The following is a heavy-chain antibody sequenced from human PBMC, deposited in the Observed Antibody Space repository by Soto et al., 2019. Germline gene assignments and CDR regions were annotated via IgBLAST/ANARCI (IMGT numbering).Heavy chain of an antibody. V-gene: IGHV4-59*01. J-gene: IGHJ4*02. D-gene: IGHD1-20*01. CDR2: IYYSGST. Sequence: SETLSLTCTVSGGSISSYYWSWIRQPPGKGLEWIGYIYYSGSTNYNPSLKSRVTLSVDTSKNQFSLKLSSVTAADTAVYYCARDSGITGTGGMFDYWGQGTQVTAPQ. CDR3: ARDSGITGTGGMFDY. CDR1: GGSISSYY.